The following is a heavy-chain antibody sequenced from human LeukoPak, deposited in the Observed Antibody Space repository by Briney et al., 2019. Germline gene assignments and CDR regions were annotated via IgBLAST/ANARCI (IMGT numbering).Heavy chain of an antibody. Sequence: GGSLRLSCAASGFTFSSYAMSWVRQAPGKGLEWVSAISGSGGSTYYADSVKGRFTISRDNSKNTLYLQMNSLRAEDTAVYYCAKLVDTAMGRSPAADYWGQGTLDTVSS. CDR3: AKLVDTAMGRSPAADY. V-gene: IGHV3-23*01. CDR1: GFTFSSYA. CDR2: ISGSGGST. J-gene: IGHJ4*02. D-gene: IGHD5-18*01.